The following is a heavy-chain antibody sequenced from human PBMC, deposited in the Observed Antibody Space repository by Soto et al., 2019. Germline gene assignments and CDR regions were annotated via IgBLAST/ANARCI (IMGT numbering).Heavy chain of an antibody. D-gene: IGHD3-10*01. Sequence: EVQLVESGGGLVQPGGSLRLSCAASGFTFSTYAMHWVRQATGKGLEWVSAIGTAGDTYYPDSVKGRFTVSREDAKNSYYHQMNSLRAGDTAVYYCATESYGSGLRHFDYWGQGTLVTVSS. V-gene: IGHV3-13*01. CDR3: ATESYGSGLRHFDY. J-gene: IGHJ4*02. CDR1: GFTFSTYA. CDR2: IGTAGDT.